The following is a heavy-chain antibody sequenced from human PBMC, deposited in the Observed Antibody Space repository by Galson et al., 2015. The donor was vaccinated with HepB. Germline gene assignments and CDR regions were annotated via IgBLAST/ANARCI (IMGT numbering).Heavy chain of an antibody. CDR3: TTVTQIMVYATYSSSWYEPGDY. J-gene: IGHJ4*02. Sequence: SLRLSCAASGFTFSNAWMSWVRQAPGKGLEWVGRIKSKTDGGTTDYAAPVKGRFTISRDDSKNTLYLQMNSLKTEDTAVYYCTTVTQIMVYATYSSSWYEPGDYWGQGTLVTVSS. D-gene: IGHD6-13*01. CDR1: GFTFSNAW. CDR2: IKSKTDGGTT. V-gene: IGHV3-15*01.